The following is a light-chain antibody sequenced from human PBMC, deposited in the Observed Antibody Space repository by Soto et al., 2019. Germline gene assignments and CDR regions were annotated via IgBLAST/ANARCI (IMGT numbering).Light chain of an antibody. Sequence: EIVLTQSPGTLSLSPGERATLSCRASQSVSSSYLAWCQQKPGQAPRLLIYGASSRATGIPDRFSGSGSGTDFTLTISRLEPEDFAVYYCQQYGISPPITFGQGTRLEIK. J-gene: IGKJ5*01. CDR3: QQYGISPPIT. CDR1: QSVSSSY. CDR2: GAS. V-gene: IGKV3-20*01.